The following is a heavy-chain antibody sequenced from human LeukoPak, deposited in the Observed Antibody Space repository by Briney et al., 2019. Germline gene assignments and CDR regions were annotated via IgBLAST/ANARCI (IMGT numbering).Heavy chain of an antibody. J-gene: IGHJ5*02. CDR2: INPNSGGT. CDR1: GYTFTGYY. V-gene: IGHV1-2*02. CDR3: ARDDGVGRYSPNWFDP. Sequence: GASVKVSCKASGYTFTGYYMHWVRQAPGQGLEWMGWINPNSGGTNYAQKFQGRVTMTRDTSISTAYMELSRLRSDDTAVYYCARDDGVGRYSPNWFDPWGQGTLVTVSS. D-gene: IGHD2-21*01.